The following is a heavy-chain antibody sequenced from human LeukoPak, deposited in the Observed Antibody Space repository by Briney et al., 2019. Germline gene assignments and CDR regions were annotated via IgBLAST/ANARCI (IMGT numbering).Heavy chain of an antibody. D-gene: IGHD3-22*01. CDR2: IKQDVSEK. Sequence: PGGSLRLSCAASGFTFSSYWMSWVRQAPGKGLEWVANIKQDVSEKYYVDSVKGRFTISRDNAKNSLYLQMNSLRAEDTAVYYCARAGLYYYDSSGYYYFDYWGQGTLVTVSS. CDR1: GFTFSSYW. V-gene: IGHV3-7*01. J-gene: IGHJ4*02. CDR3: ARAGLYYYDSSGYYYFDY.